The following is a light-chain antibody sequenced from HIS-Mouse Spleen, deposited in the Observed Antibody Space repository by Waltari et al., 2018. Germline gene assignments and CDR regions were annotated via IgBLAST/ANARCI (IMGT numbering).Light chain of an antibody. J-gene: IGKJ3*01. CDR3: QQYGSSRFT. V-gene: IGKV3-20*01. Sequence: EIVLTQSPGTLSLSPGERATLSCRASQSVSSSYLAWYQQKPGQAPRLRIYGASSRATGIPDRFIGSGSGTDFTLTISRLEPEDFAVYYCQQYGSSRFTFGPGTKVDIK. CDR1: QSVSSSY. CDR2: GAS.